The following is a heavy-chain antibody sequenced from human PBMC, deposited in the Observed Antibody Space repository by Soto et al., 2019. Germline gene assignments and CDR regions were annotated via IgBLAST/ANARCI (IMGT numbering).Heavy chain of an antibody. CDR2: FDPEDGET. Sequence: ASVKASCKVSGYTLTELSMHWVRQAPGKGLEWMGGFDPEDGETIYAQKFQGRVTMTEDTSTDTAYMELSSLRSEDTAVYYCATDLEFLVATRRKYNWFDPWGQGTLVTVSS. J-gene: IGHJ5*02. V-gene: IGHV1-24*01. D-gene: IGHD5-12*01. CDR1: GYTLTELS. CDR3: ATDLEFLVATRRKYNWFDP.